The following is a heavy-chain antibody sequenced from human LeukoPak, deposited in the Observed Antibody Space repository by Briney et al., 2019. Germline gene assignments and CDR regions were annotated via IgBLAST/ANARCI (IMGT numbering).Heavy chain of an antibody. Sequence: ASVKVSCKASVYTFTGYYIHWVRQAPGQGLEWMGWINPNSGGTNYAQKFQGRVTMTRDTSTRTAYMDLSRLRSDDTAVYYCARSGLYAEYHQHWGQGTLVTVSS. CDR2: INPNSGGT. CDR1: VYTFTGYY. D-gene: IGHD2-2*01. CDR3: ARSGLYAEYHQH. V-gene: IGHV1-2*02. J-gene: IGHJ1*01.